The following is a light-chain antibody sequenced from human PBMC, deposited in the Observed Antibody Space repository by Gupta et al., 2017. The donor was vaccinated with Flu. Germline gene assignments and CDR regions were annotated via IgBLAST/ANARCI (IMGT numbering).Light chain of an antibody. CDR2: AAS. CDR1: QSISSY. CDR3: QQSYSTPPT. Sequence: DIQMTQSPSSLSASVGDRVTITCRASQSISSYLNWYQHKPGKAPKLRIYAASSLQSGVPSRLRGSGYGTDFTLTISSLQPEDFAIYYCQQSYSTPPTFGQGTKVEMK. J-gene: IGKJ1*01. V-gene: IGKV1-39*01.